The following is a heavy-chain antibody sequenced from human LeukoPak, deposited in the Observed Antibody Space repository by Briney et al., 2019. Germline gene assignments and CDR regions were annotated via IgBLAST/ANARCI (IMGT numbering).Heavy chain of an antibody. D-gene: IGHD3-3*01. CDR1: RYSISNGYD. Sequence: SETLSLTCTVSRYSISNGYDWGWIRQPPGKGLEWVGSIYHRGSTYYNPSLRSRVTISLDRSKKKFSLKLTSVTAADTAVYFCARGAEYYAIWRGYAGYSDYWGQGISVTVSS. J-gene: IGHJ4*02. CDR3: ARGAEYYAIWRGYAGYSDY. CDR2: IYHRGST. V-gene: IGHV4-38-2*02.